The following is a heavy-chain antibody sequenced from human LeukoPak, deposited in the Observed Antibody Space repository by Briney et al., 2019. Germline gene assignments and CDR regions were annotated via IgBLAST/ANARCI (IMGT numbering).Heavy chain of an antibody. J-gene: IGHJ6*02. Sequence: GGSLRLSCAASGFTFSDYYINWIRQAPGKGLEWLSYISGNGRFIEYADSVKGRFTISRDNAQNLLYLQMNSLRAEDTAIYYCARDQNTGMDVWGRGTTVTVSS. V-gene: IGHV3-11*01. CDR3: ARDQNTGMDV. D-gene: IGHD2/OR15-2a*01. CDR1: GFTFSDYY. CDR2: ISGNGRFI.